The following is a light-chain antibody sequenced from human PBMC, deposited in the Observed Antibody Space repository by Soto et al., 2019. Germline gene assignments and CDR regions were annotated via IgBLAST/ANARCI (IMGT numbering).Light chain of an antibody. Sequence: LTQSPATLSLSPGERATLSCSASQSVTSSYFAWYQQPPGQPPRLVMYAASTRATGIPDRFWGGGSGTDFTLTIEKLEPEDFAVYYCQQYGGMPITFGGGTKVDNK. V-gene: IGKV3-20*01. CDR3: QQYGGMPIT. CDR1: QSVTSSY. CDR2: AAS. J-gene: IGKJ4*01.